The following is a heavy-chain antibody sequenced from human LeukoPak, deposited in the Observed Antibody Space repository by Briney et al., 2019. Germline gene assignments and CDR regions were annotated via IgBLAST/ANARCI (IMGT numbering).Heavy chain of an antibody. CDR2: ISSSSSYI. J-gene: IGHJ4*02. D-gene: IGHD5-12*01. CDR3: ARLATNGGYGY. CDR1: GFTFSSYS. Sequence: GGSLRLSCAASGFTFSSYSMNWVRQAPGKGLEWVSSISSSSSYIYYAGSVKGRFTISRDNAKNSLYMQMNSLRTEDTAVYYCARLATNGGYGYWGQGTLVTVSS. V-gene: IGHV3-21*01.